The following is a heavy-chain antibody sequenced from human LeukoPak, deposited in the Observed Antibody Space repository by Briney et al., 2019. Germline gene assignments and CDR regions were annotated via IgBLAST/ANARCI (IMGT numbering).Heavy chain of an antibody. V-gene: IGHV3-48*01. J-gene: IGHJ4*02. CDR1: GFTFSSYS. D-gene: IGHD1-26*01. Sequence: PGGSLRLSCAASGFTFSSYSMNWVRQAPGKGLEWVSYISSSSSTICYAGSVKGRFTISRDNAKNSLFLQMNSLRAEDTAVYYCARSRGSSGSYPFDYWGQRTLVSDSS. CDR3: ARSRGSSGSYPFDY. CDR2: ISSSSSTI.